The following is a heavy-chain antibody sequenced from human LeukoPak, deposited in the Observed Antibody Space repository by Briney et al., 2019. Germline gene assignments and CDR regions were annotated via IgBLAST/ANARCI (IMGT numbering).Heavy chain of an antibody. D-gene: IGHD3-10*01. CDR1: GGSISSYY. Sequence: SETLSLTCNVSGGSISSYYWSWIRQPAGKGLEWIGHIYTNGSPNYNPSLGGRVTMSVDTSKNQFSLKLSSVTAADTAVYYCARWYSGPFDYWGQGSLVTVSS. CDR2: IYTNGSP. V-gene: IGHV4-4*07. J-gene: IGHJ4*02. CDR3: ARWYSGPFDY.